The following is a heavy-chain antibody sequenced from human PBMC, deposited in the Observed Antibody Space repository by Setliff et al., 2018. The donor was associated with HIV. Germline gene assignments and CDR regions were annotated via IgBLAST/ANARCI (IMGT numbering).Heavy chain of an antibody. CDR3: AGESSIAVAEYFQH. D-gene: IGHD6-19*01. V-gene: IGHV3-23*01. CDR2: ISGSGGST. CDR1: GFTFSSYA. J-gene: IGHJ1*01. Sequence: GGSLRLSCAASGFTFSSYAMSWVRQAPGKGLEWVSAISGSGGSTYYADSVKGRFTISRDNSKNTLYLQMNSRRAEDTAVYYCAGESSIAVAEYFQHWGQGTLVTVSS.